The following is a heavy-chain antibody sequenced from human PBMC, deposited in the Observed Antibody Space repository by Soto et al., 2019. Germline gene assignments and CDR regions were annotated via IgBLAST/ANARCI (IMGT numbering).Heavy chain of an antibody. V-gene: IGHV1-2*02. J-gene: IGHJ4*01. CDR1: GYIFTEYY. CDR2: INPNSDDT. D-gene: IGHD6-13*01. CDR3: ARDSAAGAGIGWDY. Sequence: ASVKVSCKASGYIFTEYYIHWVRQAPGQGLEWMGWINPNSDDTRYAQKFRGRVTATMDASISTAYMDLSRLTSDDTAVYYCARDSAAGAGIGWDYWGQGTLVTVSS.